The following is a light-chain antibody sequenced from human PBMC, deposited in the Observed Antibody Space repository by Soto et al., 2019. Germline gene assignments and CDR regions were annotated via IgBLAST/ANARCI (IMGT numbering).Light chain of an antibody. J-gene: IGLJ1*01. CDR3: QVWDSSSDHYV. V-gene: IGLV3-21*02. CDR1: KIGSKS. Sequence: SYELTQPPSVSAAPGQTATITCGGNKIGSKSVHWYQQKPGQAPVLVVYDDSGRPSRIPERFSGSNSGNTATLTVSGVEAGDEADYYCQVWDSSSDHYVFGSGTKVTVL. CDR2: DDS.